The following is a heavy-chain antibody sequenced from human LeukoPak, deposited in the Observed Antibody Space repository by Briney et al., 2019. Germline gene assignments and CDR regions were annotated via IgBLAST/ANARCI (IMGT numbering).Heavy chain of an antibody. CDR3: ARAGSCSSTSCDGGIDY. Sequence: PGGSLRLSCAASGSAFSSYNMKWVRQAPGKGLEWVSFIDASSSYIYYADSVKGRFTISRDNSENSLYLQIDSLRVEDTAVYYCARAGSCSSTSCDGGIDYWGQGTLVTVSS. CDR2: IDASSSYI. J-gene: IGHJ4*02. CDR1: GSAFSSYN. D-gene: IGHD2-2*01. V-gene: IGHV3-21*06.